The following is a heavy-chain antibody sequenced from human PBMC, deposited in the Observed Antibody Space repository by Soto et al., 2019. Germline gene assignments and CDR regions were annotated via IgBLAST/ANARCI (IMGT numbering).Heavy chain of an antibody. J-gene: IGHJ6*02. D-gene: IGHD1-26*01. CDR2: IYHSGST. V-gene: IGHV4-4*02. CDR3: ARDGGSDYYGIDV. Sequence: PSETLSLTCAVSGGSISSSNWWSWVRQPPGKGLEWIGEIYHSGSTNYNPSLKSRVTISVDKSKNQFSLKLSSVTAADTAVYYFARDGGSDYYGIDVRAQRTTVTGSS. CDR1: GGSISSSNW.